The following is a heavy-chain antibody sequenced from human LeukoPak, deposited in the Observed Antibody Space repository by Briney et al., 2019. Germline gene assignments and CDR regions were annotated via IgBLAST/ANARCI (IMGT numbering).Heavy chain of an antibody. CDR1: GYTFTGYY. V-gene: IGHV1-2*02. CDR2: INPNSGGT. J-gene: IGHJ4*02. D-gene: IGHD2-2*01. CDR3: AREGYCISTTCSSFDY. Sequence: ASVKVSCKASGYTFTGYYMHWVRQAPGQGLEWMGWINPNSGGTNYAQKFQGRVTMTRDTSISTAYMELSRLRSDDTAVYYCAREGYCISTTCSSFDYWGQGTLVTVSS.